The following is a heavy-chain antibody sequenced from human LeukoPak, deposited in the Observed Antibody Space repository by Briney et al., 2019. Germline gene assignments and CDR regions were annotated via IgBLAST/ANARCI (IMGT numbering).Heavy chain of an antibody. CDR2: IIPIFGTA. Sequence: VASVTVSCKASGGTFSSYAISWVRQASGQGLEWVGGIIPIFGTANYAQKFQGRVTITADESTSTAYMELSSLRSEDTAVYYCAREIKGAKRYPPYNWFDPWGQGTLVTVSS. J-gene: IGHJ5*02. V-gene: IGHV1-69*13. CDR3: AREIKGAKRYPPYNWFDP. D-gene: IGHD2-2*02. CDR1: GGTFSSYA.